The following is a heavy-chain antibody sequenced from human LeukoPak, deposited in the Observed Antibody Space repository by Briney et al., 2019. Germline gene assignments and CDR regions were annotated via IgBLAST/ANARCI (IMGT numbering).Heavy chain of an antibody. CDR3: ARDTVTTFRFRDYYYYGMDV. D-gene: IGHD4-17*01. J-gene: IGHJ6*02. CDR1: GFSLSSYR. V-gene: IGHV3-53*01. Sequence: PGGSLRLSCAASGFSLSSYRMNWVRQAPGKGLEWVSVFYSGGSTYYADSVKGRFTISRDNSKNTLYLQMNSLRAEDTAVYYCARDTVTTFRFRDYYYYGMDVWGQGTTVTVSS. CDR2: FYSGGST.